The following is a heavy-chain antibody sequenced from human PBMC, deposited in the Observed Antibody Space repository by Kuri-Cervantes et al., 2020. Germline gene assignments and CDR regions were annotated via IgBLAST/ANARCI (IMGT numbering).Heavy chain of an antibody. J-gene: IGHJ6*02. CDR2: IYYSGST. V-gene: IGHV4-39*01. Sequence: SETLSLTCTVSGGSISSSSYYWGWIRQPPGKGLEWIGSIYYSGSTNYNPSLKSRVTISVDTSKNQFSLKLSSVTAADTAVYYCACARGSWFGEYYYYGMDVWGQGTTVTVSS. CDR1: GGSISSSSYY. CDR3: ACARGSWFGEYYYYGMDV. D-gene: IGHD3-10*01.